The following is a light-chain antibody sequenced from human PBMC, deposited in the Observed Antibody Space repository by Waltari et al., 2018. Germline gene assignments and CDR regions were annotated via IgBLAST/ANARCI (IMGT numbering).Light chain of an antibody. Sequence: DIQMTQSPSSLSASVGDTVTITCQASQGIGNNLNWYQQKPGKAPKLLIYRASSLQSGIPSRFSGSGSGTDFTLIISSLQPEDFATYYCQQGYCYPRTFGQGTKVEIK. V-gene: IGKV1-16*01. CDR2: RAS. CDR1: QGIGNN. CDR3: QQGYCYPRT. J-gene: IGKJ1*01.